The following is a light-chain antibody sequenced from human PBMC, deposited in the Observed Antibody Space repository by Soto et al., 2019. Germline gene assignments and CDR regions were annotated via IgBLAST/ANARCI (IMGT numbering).Light chain of an antibody. Sequence: QSVLTQPPSTSGTPGQRVTISCSGSRSNIGSNTVTWYQQLPGTAPKLLIYSNNQRPSGVPDRFSGSKSGTSVSLAISGLQSEDEADYYCAAWDDSLNGSYVFGTGTKVTV. CDR3: AAWDDSLNGSYV. V-gene: IGLV1-44*01. CDR1: RSNIGSNT. CDR2: SNN. J-gene: IGLJ1*01.